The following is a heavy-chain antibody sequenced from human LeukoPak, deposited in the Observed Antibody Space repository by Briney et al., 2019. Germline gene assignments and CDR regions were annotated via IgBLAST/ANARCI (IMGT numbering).Heavy chain of an antibody. J-gene: IGHJ4*02. CDR3: ARAVAKSVDY. V-gene: IGHV6-1*01. CDR1: GDSVSSSVPT. CDR2: TYYRSKWYN. Sequence: SQTLSLTCAISGDSVSSSVPTWNWFRQSPSRGLECLGRTYYRSKWYNDYAASVRSRITINADTSRNQFSLQLYSVTPEDTAVYYCARAVAKSVDYWGQGTLVTVSS. D-gene: IGHD4-23*01.